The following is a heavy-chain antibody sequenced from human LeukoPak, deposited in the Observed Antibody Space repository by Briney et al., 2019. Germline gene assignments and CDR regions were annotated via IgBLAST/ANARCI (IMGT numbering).Heavy chain of an antibody. CDR1: GGSISSGSYY. CDR3: AGYGPPRLRGVRGAFDI. J-gene: IGHJ3*02. D-gene: IGHD4-17*01. CDR2: IYTSGST. V-gene: IGHV4-61*02. Sequence: ASETLSLTCTVSGGSISSGSYYWSWIRQPAGKGLEWIGRIYTSGSTNYNPSLKSRVTISVDTSKNQFSLKLSSVTAADTAVYYCAGYGPPRLRGVRGAFDIWGQGTMVTVSS.